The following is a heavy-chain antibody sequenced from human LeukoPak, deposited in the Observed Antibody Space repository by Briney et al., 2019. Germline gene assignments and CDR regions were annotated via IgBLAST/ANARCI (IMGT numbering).Heavy chain of an antibody. J-gene: IGHJ6*02. V-gene: IGHV3-11*01. Sequence: GGSLRLSCAASGFTFSDYNMNWIRQAPGKGLEWVSYITNGGSTIRHADSVKGRFTISRDNAKKTLYLQMNSLRAEDTAVYYCARSIGLTGGGVDVWGQGTTVTVSS. D-gene: IGHD3-9*01. CDR1: GFTFSDYN. CDR2: ITNGGSTI. CDR3: ARSIGLTGGGVDV.